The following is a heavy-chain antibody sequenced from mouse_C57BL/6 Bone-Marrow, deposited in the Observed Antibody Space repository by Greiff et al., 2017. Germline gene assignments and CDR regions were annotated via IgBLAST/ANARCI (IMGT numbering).Heavy chain of an antibody. J-gene: IGHJ2*01. Sequence: QVQLQQPGAELVRPGSSVKLSCKASGYTFTSYWMHWVKQRPIQGLEWIGNIDPSDSETHYNQKFKDKATLTVDKSSSTAYMQLSSLTSEDAAVYYCARGGIVTYFDYWGQGTTLTVSS. CDR1: GYTFTSYW. CDR3: ARGGIVTYFDY. V-gene: IGHV1-52*01. CDR2: IDPSDSET. D-gene: IGHD2-5*01.